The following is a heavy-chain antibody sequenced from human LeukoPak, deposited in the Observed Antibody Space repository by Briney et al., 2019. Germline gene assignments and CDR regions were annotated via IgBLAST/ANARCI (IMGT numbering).Heavy chain of an antibody. CDR3: ARDEVFRGSGWPSKLGGYYFDY. V-gene: IGHV3-23*01. Sequence: GGSLRLSCAASGFTFSSYGMSWVRQAPGKGLEWVSAISGSGGGTYYADSVKGRFTISRDNSKNTLYLQMNSLRAEDTAVYYCARDEVFRGSGWPSKLGGYYFDYWGQGTLVTVSS. D-gene: IGHD6-19*01. CDR2: ISGSGGGT. J-gene: IGHJ4*02. CDR1: GFTFSSYG.